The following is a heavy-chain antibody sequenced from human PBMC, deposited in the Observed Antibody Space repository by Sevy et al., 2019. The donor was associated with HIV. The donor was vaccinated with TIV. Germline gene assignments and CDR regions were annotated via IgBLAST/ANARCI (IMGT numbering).Heavy chain of an antibody. CDR3: ARDHVKDGDLGDYYYYAMDV. J-gene: IGHJ6*02. CDR2: ISGNDDTI. D-gene: IGHD4-17*01. Sequence: GGSLRLSCAASGFILSDYYMTWVRQAPGKGLEWVSYISGNDDTIYYADSVKDRFTISRDNTKNSRYLQMNSLRAEDTAVYYCARDHVKDGDLGDYYYYAMDVWGQGTTVTVSS. V-gene: IGHV3-11*01. CDR1: GFILSDYY.